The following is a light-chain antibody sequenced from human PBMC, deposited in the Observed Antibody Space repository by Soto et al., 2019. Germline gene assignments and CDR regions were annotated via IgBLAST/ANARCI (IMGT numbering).Light chain of an antibody. CDR1: QAVNTR. CDR2: LAS. V-gene: IGKV3-11*01. Sequence: EIVLTQSPATLSSFPGDRVTLCCRASQAVNTRFAWYQHKPGQAPRLLIYLASNRAAGVPARFSGSGSGTDYTLTISSLEPEDSAVYYCHQRQSWPRTFGQGTKVDIK. J-gene: IGKJ1*01. CDR3: HQRQSWPRT.